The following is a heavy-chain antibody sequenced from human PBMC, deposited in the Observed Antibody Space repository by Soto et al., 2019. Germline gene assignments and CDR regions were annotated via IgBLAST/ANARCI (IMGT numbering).Heavy chain of an antibody. CDR2: IIPILGIA. Sequence: QVQLVQSGAEVKKPGSSVKVSCKASGGTFSSYTISWVRQAPGQGLEWMGRIIPILGIANYAQKFQGRVTITADKSTSTAYMELSSLRSEDTAVYYCARSPYDIVTGYYSETGAFDIWGQGTMVTVSS. V-gene: IGHV1-69*02. D-gene: IGHD3-9*01. CDR3: ARSPYDIVTGYYSETGAFDI. J-gene: IGHJ3*02. CDR1: GGTFSSYT.